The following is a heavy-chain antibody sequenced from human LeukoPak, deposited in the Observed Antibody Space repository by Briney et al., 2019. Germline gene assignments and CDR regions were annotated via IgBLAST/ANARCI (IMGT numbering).Heavy chain of an antibody. Sequence: ASVKVSCKASGYTFTKYYMFWVRQAPGQGLEWMGRIHPSSGGTDYAQKFQGRVTMTRDTSISTAYMELSRLRSDDTAMYYCARGYCSGGSCYSVENWFDPWGQGTLVTVSS. D-gene: IGHD2-15*01. CDR1: GYTFTKYY. J-gene: IGHJ5*02. CDR3: ARGYCSGGSCYSVENWFDP. V-gene: IGHV1-2*06. CDR2: IHPSSGGT.